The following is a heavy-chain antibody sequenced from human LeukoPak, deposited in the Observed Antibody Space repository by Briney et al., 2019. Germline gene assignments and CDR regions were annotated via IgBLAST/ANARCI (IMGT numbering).Heavy chain of an antibody. V-gene: IGHV4-39*01. CDR2: IYYSGST. CDR3: AYDSSGYYSLIY. Sequence: SETLSLTCTVSGGSISSSSYYWGWIRQPPGKGLEWIGSIYYSGSTYYNPSLKSRVTISVDTSKNQFSLKLSSGTAADTAVYYCAYDSSGYYSLIYWGQGTLGTVSS. D-gene: IGHD3-22*01. CDR1: GGSISSSSYY. J-gene: IGHJ4*02.